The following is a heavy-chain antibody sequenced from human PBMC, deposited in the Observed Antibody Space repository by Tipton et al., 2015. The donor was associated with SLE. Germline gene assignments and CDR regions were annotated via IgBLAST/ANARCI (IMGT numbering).Heavy chain of an antibody. J-gene: IGHJ3*02. Sequence: TLSLTCTVSGGSISSYYWSWIRQPPGKGLEWIGYTYYSGSTNYNPSLKSRGTILIDASKNQLSLKLRSVTAADTAVYYCARELDSYYTFDIWGQGTVVTVSS. V-gene: IGHV4-59*01. CDR3: ARELDSYYTFDI. D-gene: IGHD3-10*01. CDR1: GGSISSYY. CDR2: TYYSGST.